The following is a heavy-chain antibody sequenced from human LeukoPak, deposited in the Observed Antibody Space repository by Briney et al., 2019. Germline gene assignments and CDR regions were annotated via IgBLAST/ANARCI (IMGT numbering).Heavy chain of an antibody. D-gene: IGHD2-15*01. V-gene: IGHV1-2*02. CDR3: ASSLRCSGGSCYQPNYYYMDV. J-gene: IGHJ6*03. CDR1: GYTFTGYY. Sequence: GASVKVSCKASGYTFTGYYMHWVRQAPGQGLEWMGWINPNSGGTNYAQKFQGRVTMTRDTSISTAYMELSRLRSDDTAVYYCASSLRCSGGSCYQPNYYYMDVWGKGTTVTISS. CDR2: INPNSGGT.